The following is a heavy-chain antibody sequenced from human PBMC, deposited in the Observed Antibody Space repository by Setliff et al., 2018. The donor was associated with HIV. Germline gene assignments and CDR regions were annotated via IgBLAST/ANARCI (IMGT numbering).Heavy chain of an antibody. D-gene: IGHD3-16*01. CDR1: GFTFSRYS. J-gene: IGHJ4*02. V-gene: IGHV3-48*04. Sequence: GSLRLSCAASGFTFSRYSMNWVRQAPGKGLEWVSYISSSSSSIYHADSVKDRFTISRDNAKNTLYLQMNRLRADDTAVYYCVRGPQFTPHWGQGTLVTVSS. CDR2: ISSSSSSI. CDR3: VRGPQFTPH.